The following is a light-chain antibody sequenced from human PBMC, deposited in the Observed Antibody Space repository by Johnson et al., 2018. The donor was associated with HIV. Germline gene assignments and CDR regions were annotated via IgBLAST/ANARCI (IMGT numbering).Light chain of an antibody. Sequence: QSVLTQPPSVSAAPGQKVTISCSGSISNIGDNFVSWYKQFPGTAPKLLIYENIKRPSGIPDRFSGSKSGTSATLGITGLQTGDEGDYFCGAWDSTLNAYVFGTGTKVTVL. CDR1: ISNIGDNF. J-gene: IGLJ1*01. CDR2: ENI. V-gene: IGLV1-51*02. CDR3: GAWDSTLNAYV.